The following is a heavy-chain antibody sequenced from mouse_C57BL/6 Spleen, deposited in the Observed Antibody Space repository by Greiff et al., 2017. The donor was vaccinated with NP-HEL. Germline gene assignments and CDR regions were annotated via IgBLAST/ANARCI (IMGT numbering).Heavy chain of an antibody. D-gene: IGHD1-1*01. V-gene: IGHV1-82*01. CDR1: GYAFSSSW. CDR2: IYPGDGDT. CDR3: ARWRSSSYDSGFYWSFDV. J-gene: IGHJ1*03. Sequence: VQLQQSGPELVKPGASVKISCKASGYAFSSSWMNWVKQRPGKGLEWIGRIYPGDGDTSYNGKFKGKATLTADKSSSPAYMQLSSLTSEDSAVYFCARWRSSSYDSGFYWSFDVWGTGTTVTVSS.